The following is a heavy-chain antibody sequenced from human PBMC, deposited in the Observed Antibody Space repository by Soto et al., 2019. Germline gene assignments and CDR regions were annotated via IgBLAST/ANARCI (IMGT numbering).Heavy chain of an antibody. CDR3: ARRAGITGTGWFDP. CDR1: GFTFTTYA. D-gene: IGHD1-20*01. V-gene: IGHV3-23*01. Sequence: GSLRLSCAASGFTFTTYAMSWVRQAPGKGLEWVSGISGSGAVTYYADSVKGRFTISRDNSKNTVYLQMNSLRAEDTAVYYCARRAGITGTGWFDPWGQGTLVTVSS. J-gene: IGHJ5*02. CDR2: ISGSGAVT.